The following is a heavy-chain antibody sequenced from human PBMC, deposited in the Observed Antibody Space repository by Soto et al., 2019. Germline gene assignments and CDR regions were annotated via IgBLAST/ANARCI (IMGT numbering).Heavy chain of an antibody. J-gene: IGHJ5*02. CDR2: IYYSGST. Sequence: SETLSLTCTVSCGSISSSSYYWGWIRQPPGKGLEWIGSIYYSGSTYYNPSLKSRVTISVDTSKNQFSLKLCSVTAADTAVYYCARHEGAYSSSWNWFDPWGQGTLVTVS. V-gene: IGHV4-39*01. D-gene: IGHD6-13*01. CDR3: ARHEGAYSSSWNWFDP. CDR1: CGSISSSSYY.